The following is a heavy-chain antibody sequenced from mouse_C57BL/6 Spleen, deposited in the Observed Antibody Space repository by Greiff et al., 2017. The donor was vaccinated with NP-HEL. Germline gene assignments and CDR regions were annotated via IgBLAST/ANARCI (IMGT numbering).Heavy chain of an antibody. D-gene: IGHD1-1*01. J-gene: IGHJ4*01. CDR3: AKTGGSRDYYAMDY. CDR1: GFSLTSSG. CDR2: IWRGGST. Sequence: QVQLKESGPGLVQPSQSLSITCTVSGFSLTSSGVHWVRQSPGTGLDWLWVIWRGGSTDDTAAFMTRQSITKDNSKSQVFCKKKSLKADDTAIYYCAKTGGSRDYYAMDYWGQGTSVTVSS. V-gene: IGHV2-5*01.